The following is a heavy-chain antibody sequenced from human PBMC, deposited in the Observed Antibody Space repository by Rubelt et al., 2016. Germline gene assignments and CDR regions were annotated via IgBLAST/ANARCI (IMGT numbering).Heavy chain of an antibody. D-gene: IGHD6-19*01. CDR3: ARGSGWPYYFDY. J-gene: IGHJ4*02. V-gene: IGHV3-21*01. CDR1: GFTFSNYG. Sequence: VQLVESGGGVVQPGRSLRLSCAASGFTFSNYGMNWVRQAPGKGLEWVSSISSTGSYIYYADSVKGRFTISRDNAKNSLYLQMNSLRAEDTAVYYCARGSGWPYYFDYWGQGTLVTVSS. CDR2: ISSTGSYI.